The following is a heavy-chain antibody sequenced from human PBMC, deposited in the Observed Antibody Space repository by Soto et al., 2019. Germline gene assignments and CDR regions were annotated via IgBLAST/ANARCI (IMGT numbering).Heavy chain of an antibody. V-gene: IGHV4-34*01. D-gene: IGHD6-19*01. J-gene: IGHJ4*02. CDR2: INHSGST. CDR3: ARAMVAVAEAENHFDY. CDR1: GGSFSGYY. Sequence: SETLSLTCAVYGGSFSGYYWSWIRQPPGKGLEWIGEINHSGSTNYNPSLKSRVTISVDTSKNQFSLKLSSVTAADTAVYYCARAMVAVAEAENHFDYWGQGTLVTVSS.